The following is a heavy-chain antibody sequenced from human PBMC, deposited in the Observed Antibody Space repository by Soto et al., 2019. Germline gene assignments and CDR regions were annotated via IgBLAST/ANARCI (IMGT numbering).Heavy chain of an antibody. J-gene: IGHJ6*02. CDR2: INTDGTGT. CDR1: GFTFSSDW. CDR3: ARDTYYYGSGTNRFGGMDV. Sequence: GGSLRLSCAASGFTFSSDWLHWVRQPPGKGLEWVSRINTDGTGTSYADSVKGRFTISRDNAKNTLYLQMNSLRAEDTAVYYCARDTYYYGSGTNRFGGMDVWGQGTTVTVSS. D-gene: IGHD3-10*01. V-gene: IGHV3-74*01.